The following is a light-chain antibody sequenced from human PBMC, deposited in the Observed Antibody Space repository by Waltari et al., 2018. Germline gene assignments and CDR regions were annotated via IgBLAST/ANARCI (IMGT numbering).Light chain of an antibody. CDR3: QQFDSYPIT. J-gene: IGKJ5*01. CDR2: AAS. CDR1: QDITNY. Sequence: DIQMTQSPSSLSASVGYRVTITCRASQDITNYLAWFQQKPGTAPKSLISAASSLQSGVPSKFSGSGSGTNFTLTISSLQPEDFATYYCQQFDSYPITFGQGTRLEIK. V-gene: IGKV1-16*02.